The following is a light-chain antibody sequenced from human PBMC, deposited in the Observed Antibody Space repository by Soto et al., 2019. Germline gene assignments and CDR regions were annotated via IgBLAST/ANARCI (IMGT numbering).Light chain of an antibody. CDR1: QSIHTP. Sequence: VLTQSPATLSLSPGERATLSCRASQSIHTPLAWYQQKSGKPPRLVIYDSTLRANGVPDRFGGSRSGTEFTLTINSLEPEDFAVYYCQQRNVWPPITFGQGTRLE. CDR2: DST. CDR3: QQRNVWPPIT. V-gene: IGKV3-11*01. J-gene: IGKJ5*01.